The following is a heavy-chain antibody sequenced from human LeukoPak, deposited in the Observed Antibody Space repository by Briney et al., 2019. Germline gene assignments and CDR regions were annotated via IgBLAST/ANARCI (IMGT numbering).Heavy chain of an antibody. Sequence: PSETLSLTCTVSGGSISSSSYYWSWIRQPPGKGLEWIGYIYYSGSTNYNPSLKSRVTISVDTSKNQFSLKLSSVTAADTAVYYCARDWLAAGTAAFDPWGQGTLVTVSS. CDR1: GGSISSSSYY. J-gene: IGHJ5*02. CDR2: IYYSGST. V-gene: IGHV4-61*01. D-gene: IGHD6-13*01. CDR3: ARDWLAAGTAAFDP.